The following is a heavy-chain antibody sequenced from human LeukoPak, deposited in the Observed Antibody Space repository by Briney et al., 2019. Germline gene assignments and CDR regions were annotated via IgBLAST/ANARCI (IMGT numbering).Heavy chain of an antibody. CDR3: ARFVRLAVAGTRTQRGSYDYMDV. D-gene: IGHD6-19*01. V-gene: IGHV4-4*09. CDR2: IYTSGST. J-gene: IGHJ4*02. CDR1: GVSSSSDY. Sequence: SGSLSGTCTESGVSSSSDYWSCRRQPPEKRLEWIGYIYTSGSTHHNLSLKTRLTISVDTSKNQLSLKLSSVTAADTAVYYCARFVRLAVAGTRTQRGSYDYMDVWGQGTLVTVSS.